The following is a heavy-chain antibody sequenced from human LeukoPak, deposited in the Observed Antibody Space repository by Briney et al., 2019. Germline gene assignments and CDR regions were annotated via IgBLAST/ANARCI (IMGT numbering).Heavy chain of an antibody. CDR1: GFTFSSYA. CDR3: AKFTIFGVVIPGDAFDI. CDR2: ISGSGGST. Sequence: GGSLRLSCAASGFTFSSYAMSWVRQAPGKGLEWVSAISGSGGSTYYADSVKGRFTISRDNSKNTLYLQMNSLRAEDTAVYYCAKFTIFGVVIPGDAFDIWGQGTMVTVSS. V-gene: IGHV3-23*01. J-gene: IGHJ3*02. D-gene: IGHD3-3*01.